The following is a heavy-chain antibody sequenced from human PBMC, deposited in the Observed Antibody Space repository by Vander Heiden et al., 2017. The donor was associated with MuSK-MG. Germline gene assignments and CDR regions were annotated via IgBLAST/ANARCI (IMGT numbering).Heavy chain of an antibody. CDR3: ARVMVGYGDYYFHY. CDR1: GFTFSSYS. Sequence: EVQLVESGGGLVKPGGSLRLSCAASGFTFSSYSMNWVRQAPGKGLEWVSSISSSSSYIYYADTWKGRCTISRDNAKISLYRQMHSLRAEDTAVYYCARVMVGYGDYYFHYWCQGTLVNVSS. V-gene: IGHV3-21*01. CDR2: ISSSSSYI. J-gene: IGHJ4*02. D-gene: IGHD4-17*01.